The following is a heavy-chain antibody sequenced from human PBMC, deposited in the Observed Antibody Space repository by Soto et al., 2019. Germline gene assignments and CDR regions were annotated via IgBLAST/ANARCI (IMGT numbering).Heavy chain of an antibody. J-gene: IGHJ4*02. D-gene: IGHD4-4*01. Sequence: QVQLVQSGAEVKKPGSSVKVSCTASGGTFSSYAISWVRQAPGQGLEWMGAIIPIVGTANYAQKFQGRVTITADESTSTAYMELSSLRSEDTAVYYCARGLNDYCNYPLVYWGQGTLVTVSS. V-gene: IGHV1-69*01. CDR3: ARGLNDYCNYPLVY. CDR2: IIPIVGTA. CDR1: GGTFSSYA.